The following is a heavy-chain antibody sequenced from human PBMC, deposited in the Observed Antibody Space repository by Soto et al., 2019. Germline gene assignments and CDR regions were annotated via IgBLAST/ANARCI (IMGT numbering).Heavy chain of an antibody. J-gene: IGHJ4*02. D-gene: IGHD3-3*01. CDR2: IWYDGSNK. Sequence: GGSLRLSCAASGFTFSSYGMHWVRQAPGKGLEWVAVIWYDGSNKYYADSVKGRFTISRDNSKNTLYLQMNSLRAEDTAVYYCAREGRPDYDFWSGYFAFDYWGQGTLVTVSS. CDR3: AREGRPDYDFWSGYFAFDY. CDR1: GFTFSSYG. V-gene: IGHV3-33*01.